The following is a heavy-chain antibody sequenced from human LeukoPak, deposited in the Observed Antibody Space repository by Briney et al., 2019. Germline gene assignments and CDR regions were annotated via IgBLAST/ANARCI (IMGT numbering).Heavy chain of an antibody. CDR2: IWYDGSNK. J-gene: IGHJ4*02. Sequence: GRSLRLSCAASGFTFSSYGMHWVRQAPGKGLEWVAVIWYDGSNKYYADSVKGRFTISRDNAKNSLYLQMNSLRAEDTAVYYCARDAIDSSGFDFDYWGQGTLVTVSS. CDR3: ARDAIDSSGFDFDY. CDR1: GFTFSSYG. D-gene: IGHD3-22*01. V-gene: IGHV3-33*01.